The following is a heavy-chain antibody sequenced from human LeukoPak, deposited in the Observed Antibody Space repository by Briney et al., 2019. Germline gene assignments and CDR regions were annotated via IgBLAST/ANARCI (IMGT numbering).Heavy chain of an antibody. J-gene: IGHJ5*02. CDR2: TYYRSKWYN. V-gene: IGHV6-1*01. CDR3: AREGVAGDNWFDP. CDR1: GDSVSSNSAS. D-gene: IGHD6-19*01. Sequence: SQTLSLTCAISGDSVSSNSASWHWIRQSPSRGLEWLGRTYYRSKWYNDYAVSVKSRITINPDTSKNQFSLQLNSVSPEDTAMYWCAREGVAGDNWFDPWGQGTLVTVSS.